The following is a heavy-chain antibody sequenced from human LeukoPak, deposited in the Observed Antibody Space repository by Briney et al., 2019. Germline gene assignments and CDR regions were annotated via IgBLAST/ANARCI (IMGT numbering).Heavy chain of an antibody. J-gene: IGHJ4*02. Sequence: ASLKVSSKASGYTFTGYYMHWVRQAPGQGLEWMGWINPNSGGTNYAQKFQGRVTMTRDTSISTAYMELSRLRSDDTAVYYCANLGPYYYDSSGYYPTIEGWGQGTLVTVSS. CDR1: GYTFTGYY. CDR3: ANLGPYYYDSSGYYPTIEG. D-gene: IGHD3-22*01. CDR2: INPNSGGT. V-gene: IGHV1-2*02.